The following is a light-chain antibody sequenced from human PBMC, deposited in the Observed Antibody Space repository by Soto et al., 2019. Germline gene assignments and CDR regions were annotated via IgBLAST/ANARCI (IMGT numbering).Light chain of an antibody. CDR2: GAF. Sequence: EIVMTQSPATLSVSPGEVATLSCKASQSVSSKLAWYQQKPGQAPRVLIYGAFTRATGIPARFSGSGSGTEFTLTLSSLQSEDFAVYYCLQYNDWPFTFGHGTKLEIK. J-gene: IGKJ2*01. V-gene: IGKV3-15*01. CDR1: QSVSSK. CDR3: LQYNDWPFT.